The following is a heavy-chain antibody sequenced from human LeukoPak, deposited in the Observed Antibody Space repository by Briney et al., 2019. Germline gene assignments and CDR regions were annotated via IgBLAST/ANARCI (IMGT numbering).Heavy chain of an antibody. J-gene: IGHJ4*02. CDR2: IYFSGRT. D-gene: IGHD3-10*01. V-gene: IGHV4-59*08. Sequence: SETLSLTCTVSGGSISSYYWSWLRQSPGKGLEWIGHIYFSGRTTYNPSLGSRLTISADTSTSQLSLKLSSATAADTAVYYCARHKPTGSYPLELWGQGTLVTVSS. CDR3: ARHKPTGSYPLEL. CDR1: GGSISSYY.